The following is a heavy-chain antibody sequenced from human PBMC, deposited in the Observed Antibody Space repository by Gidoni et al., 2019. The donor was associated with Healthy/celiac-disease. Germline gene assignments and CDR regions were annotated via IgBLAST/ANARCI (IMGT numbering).Heavy chain of an antibody. D-gene: IGHD5-18*01. J-gene: IGHJ6*02. CDR2: ISYDGSNK. V-gene: IGHV3-30*18. Sequence: QVQLVESGGGVVQPGRSLRLSCAASGFTFSSYGMHWVRQAPGKGLEWVAVISYDGSNKYYADSVKGRFTISRDNSKNTLYLQMNSLRAEDTAVYYCAKARELWSALGMDVWGQGTTVTVSS. CDR1: GFTFSSYG. CDR3: AKARELWSALGMDV.